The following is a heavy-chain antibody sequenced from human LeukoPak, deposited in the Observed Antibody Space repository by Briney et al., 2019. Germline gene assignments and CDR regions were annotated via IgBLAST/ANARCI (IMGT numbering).Heavy chain of an antibody. CDR1: GGTFSSYA. CDR3: ARSHEPTVTVSDLDFDY. J-gene: IGHJ4*02. D-gene: IGHD2-21*02. Sequence: GASVKVSCKASGGTFSSYAISWVRQAPGQGLEWMGGIIPILGIANYAQKFQGRVTITADKSTSTAYMELSSLRSEDTAVYYCARSHEPTVTVSDLDFDYWGQGTLVTVSS. V-gene: IGHV1-69*04. CDR2: IIPILGIA.